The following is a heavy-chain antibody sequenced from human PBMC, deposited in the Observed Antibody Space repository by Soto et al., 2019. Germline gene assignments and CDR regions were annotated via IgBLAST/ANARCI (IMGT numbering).Heavy chain of an antibody. D-gene: IGHD5-12*01. Sequence: QVQLVQSGAEVKKPGASVKVSCKASGYTFTGYYMHWVRQAPGQGLEWMGWINPNSGGTNYAQKFQGWVTMTRDTSISTAYMELSRLRSDDTAVYYCARDLRFRGEYYYYYYMDVWGKGTTVTVSS. CDR3: ARDLRFRGEYYYYYYMDV. CDR1: GYTFTGYY. V-gene: IGHV1-2*04. J-gene: IGHJ6*03. CDR2: INPNSGGT.